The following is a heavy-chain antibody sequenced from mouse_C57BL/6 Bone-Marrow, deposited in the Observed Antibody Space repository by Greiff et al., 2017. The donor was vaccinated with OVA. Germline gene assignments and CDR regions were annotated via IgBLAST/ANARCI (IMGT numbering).Heavy chain of an antibody. Sequence: EVKLQESGEGLVKPGGSLKLSCAASGFTFSSYAMSWVRQTPEKRLEWVAYISSGGDYIYYADTVKGRFTISRDNARNTLYLQMSSLKSEDTAMYYCTRLDSSGYWFAYWGQGTLVTVSA. CDR2: ISSGGDYI. V-gene: IGHV5-9-1*02. CDR1: GFTFSSYA. J-gene: IGHJ3*01. CDR3: TRLDSSGYWFAY. D-gene: IGHD3-2*02.